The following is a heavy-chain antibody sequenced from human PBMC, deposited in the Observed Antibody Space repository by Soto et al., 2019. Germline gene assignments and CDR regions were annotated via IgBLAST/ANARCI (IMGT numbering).Heavy chain of an antibody. CDR2: ISSLSSPR. CDR1: GFTFSGYS. J-gene: IGHJ4*02. V-gene: IGHV3-48*02. CDR3: AREDILGARSFDY. Sequence: EVQLVETGGGLIQPGGSLRLSCAASGFTFSGYSMNWVRQAPGKGLEWVSYISSLSSPRYYAESVEGRFIISRDNAKNSLYLQMNSLRDEGTAVYFCAREDILGARSFDYWGQGTLVTVSS. D-gene: IGHD1-26*01.